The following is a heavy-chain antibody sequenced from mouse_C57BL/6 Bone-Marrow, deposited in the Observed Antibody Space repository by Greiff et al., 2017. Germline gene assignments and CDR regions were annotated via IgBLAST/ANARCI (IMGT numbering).Heavy chain of an antibody. CDR3: ARSHYYGSSIDY. V-gene: IGHV1-63*01. CDR1: GYTFTNYW. D-gene: IGHD1-1*01. CDR2: IYPGGGYT. J-gene: IGHJ2*01. Sequence: QVQLQQSGAELVRPGTSVKMSCKASGYTFTNYWIGWAKQRPGHGLEWIGDIYPGGGYTNYNEKFKGKATLTADKSSSTAYMQFSSLTSEDSAIDYCARSHYYGSSIDYWGQGTTLTVSS.